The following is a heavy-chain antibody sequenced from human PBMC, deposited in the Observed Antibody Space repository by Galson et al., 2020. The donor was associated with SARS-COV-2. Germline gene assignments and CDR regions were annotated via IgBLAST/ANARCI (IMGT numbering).Heavy chain of an antibody. CDR2: IYYNGNT. D-gene: IGHD3-9*01. Sequence: ASETLSLTCTVSGGSISDGGYYWSWIRQDPVKGLEWIGYIYYNGNTYYNPSLKSRLTISFSTSQNQFSLNLRSVTAADTAVYYCARAGPRDWLFDYRGQGTLVTVSS. V-gene: IGHV4-31*03. J-gene: IGHJ4*02. CDR3: ARAGPRDWLFDY. CDR1: GGSISDGGYY.